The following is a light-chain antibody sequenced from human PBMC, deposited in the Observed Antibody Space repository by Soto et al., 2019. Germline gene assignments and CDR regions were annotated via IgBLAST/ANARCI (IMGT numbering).Light chain of an antibody. CDR3: QQYHTYPRT. V-gene: IGKV1-5*01. J-gene: IGKJ1*01. Sequence: DIQVSQSPSTLPESVGDRVPITCRASQRISTWLAWYQQKPGKAPKVLISDASNLATGGPSRFSGSGSGTEFTLSISSLQPDELATYYCQQYHTYPRTVGQGTEVDIK. CDR1: QRISTW. CDR2: DAS.